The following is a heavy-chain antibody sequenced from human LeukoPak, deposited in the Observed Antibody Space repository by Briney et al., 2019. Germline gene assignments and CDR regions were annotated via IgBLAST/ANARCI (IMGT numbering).Heavy chain of an antibody. Sequence: SETLSLTCTVSGGSISSSGHYWGWIRQPPGKGLEWIGSIYSSGNTYYNPSLKSRVTISVDTSKTQFSLKLSSVTAADTAVYYCAQLPGAGTTGYWGQGTLATVS. CDR1: GGSISSSGHY. D-gene: IGHD1-1*01. J-gene: IGHJ4*02. V-gene: IGHV4-39*01. CDR2: IYSSGNT. CDR3: AQLPGAGTTGY.